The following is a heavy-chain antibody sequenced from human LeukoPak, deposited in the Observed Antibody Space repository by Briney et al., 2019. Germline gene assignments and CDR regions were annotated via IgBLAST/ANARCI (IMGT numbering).Heavy chain of an antibody. Sequence: SETLSLTCTLSGGSISSYYWSWIRQPPGKGLEWIGYILYSGSTNYTPSLKSRVTISVDTSKNQFSLKLSSVTAADTAVYYCAGGDGYNFDYCGQGTLVTVSS. D-gene: IGHD5-24*01. CDR2: ILYSGST. CDR3: AGGDGYNFDY. V-gene: IGHV4-59*01. CDR1: GGSISSYY. J-gene: IGHJ4*02.